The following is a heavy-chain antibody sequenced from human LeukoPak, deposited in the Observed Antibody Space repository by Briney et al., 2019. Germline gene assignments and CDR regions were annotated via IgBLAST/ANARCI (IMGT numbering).Heavy chain of an antibody. CDR2: ISTVSTYT. V-gene: IGHV3-21*06. Sequence: GGSLTLSCAPSGFTFTDYSMSWVRQAPGKGLEGVASISTVSTYTFYGDSVKGRFTISRDNAKNSLYLQMSYLTAGDTAVYYCAIDGSGHYLYYYMDVWGKGTTVTVSS. J-gene: IGHJ6*03. CDR3: AIDGSGHYLYYYMDV. CDR1: GFTFTDYS. D-gene: IGHD6-25*01.